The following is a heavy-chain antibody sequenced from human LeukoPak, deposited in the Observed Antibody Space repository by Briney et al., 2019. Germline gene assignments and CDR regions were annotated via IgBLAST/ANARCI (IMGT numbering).Heavy chain of an antibody. V-gene: IGHV4-4*07. CDR3: ARDRGQVAAFDY. J-gene: IGHJ4*02. CDR1: GASLSTYY. D-gene: IGHD6-19*01. Sequence: PSETLSLTCTVSGASLSTYYWSWIRQPAGKGVEWIGRLHPSGTTNYSPSLESRVTMSVDTSKNQFSLKLTAATAADTAVYYCARDRGQVAAFDYWGQGILVTVSS. CDR2: LHPSGTT.